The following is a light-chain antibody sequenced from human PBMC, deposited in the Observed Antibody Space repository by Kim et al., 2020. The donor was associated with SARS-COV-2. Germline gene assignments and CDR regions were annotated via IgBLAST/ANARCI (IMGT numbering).Light chain of an antibody. Sequence: YPGERATLSCRASQSVSNSLVWYQQKPGQAPRLLIYDASNRATGIPARFSGSGSGTDFTLTISSLESEDFAVYYCQQRSDWPPLTFGGGTKVDIK. J-gene: IGKJ4*01. V-gene: IGKV3-11*01. CDR1: QSVSNS. CDR3: QQRSDWPPLT. CDR2: DAS.